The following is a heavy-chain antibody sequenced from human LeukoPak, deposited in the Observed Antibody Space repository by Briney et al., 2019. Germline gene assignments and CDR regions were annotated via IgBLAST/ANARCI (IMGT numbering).Heavy chain of an antibody. D-gene: IGHD5-12*01. CDR1: GFTFSSYG. CDR3: ARGLIVATALDY. V-gene: IGHV3-30*19. J-gene: IGHJ4*02. CDR2: IWYDGSNK. Sequence: GGSLRLSCAASGFTFSSYGMHWVRQAPGKGLERVAVIWYDGSNKYYADSVKGRFTISRDNSKNTLYLQMNSLRAEDTAVYYCARGLIVATALDYWGQGTLVTVSS.